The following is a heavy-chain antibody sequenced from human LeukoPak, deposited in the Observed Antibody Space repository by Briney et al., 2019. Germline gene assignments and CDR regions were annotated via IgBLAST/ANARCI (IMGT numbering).Heavy chain of an antibody. Sequence: ASVKVSCKASGYTFPSYFMHWVRQAPGQGLEWMGNINPTGGSTTYAQKFQGRVTMTRDTSTSTVYMELSSLRSDDTAVYYCARTAARRFDYWGQGTLVTVSS. D-gene: IGHD6-6*01. CDR2: INPTGGST. CDR3: ARTAARRFDY. CDR1: GYTFPSYF. J-gene: IGHJ4*02. V-gene: IGHV1-46*01.